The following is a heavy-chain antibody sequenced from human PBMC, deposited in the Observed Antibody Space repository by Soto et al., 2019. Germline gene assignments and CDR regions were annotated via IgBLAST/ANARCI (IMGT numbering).Heavy chain of an antibody. J-gene: IGHJ4*02. V-gene: IGHV3-23*01. CDR2: ISDSGST. Sequence: EVQLLESGGGLVQPGGSLRLSCTASGFTFSTYAMSWVHQAPGKGLEWASTISDSGSTYYADSVKGRFTISRDNSKNTLYLEMNSLRAEDTAVYYCAKDKGGRYCSRTSCLYSFDYWGQGTLVTVSS. CDR3: AKDKGGRYCSRTSCLYSFDY. D-gene: IGHD2-2*01. CDR1: GFTFSTYA.